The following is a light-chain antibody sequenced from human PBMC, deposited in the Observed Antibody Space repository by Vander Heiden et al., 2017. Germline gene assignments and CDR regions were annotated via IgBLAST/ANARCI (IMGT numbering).Light chain of an antibody. CDR2: SAS. J-gene: IGKJ3*01. V-gene: IGKV1-39*01. CDR3: QQSYSTPFV. Sequence: DMQGTQSSSSLSASVGDRVTIICRASKTSSNYLNWYQKKPWEAPKLLIYSASTLHSGVPSRFSSSLSGTDFTLTISGLQPEDFATYYCQQSYSTPFVFGPGTKVDIK. CDR1: KTSSNY.